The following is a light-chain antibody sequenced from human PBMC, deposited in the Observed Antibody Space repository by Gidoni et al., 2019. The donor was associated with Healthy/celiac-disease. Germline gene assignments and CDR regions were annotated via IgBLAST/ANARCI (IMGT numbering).Light chain of an antibody. CDR1: QSISSY. J-gene: IGKJ1*01. Sequence: DIQMTQSPSSLSASVGDRVTITCRASQSISSYLNWYQQKPRKAPKLLIYAASSLQSGVPSRFSGSGSGTDFTLTIRSLQSEDFATYYCQQSYSTPPTFGQGTKVEIK. CDR2: AAS. CDR3: QQSYSTPPT. V-gene: IGKV1-39*01.